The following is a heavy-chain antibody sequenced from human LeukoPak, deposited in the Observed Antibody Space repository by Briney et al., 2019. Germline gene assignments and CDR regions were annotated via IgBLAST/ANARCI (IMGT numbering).Heavy chain of an antibody. CDR2: ISSSSSTI. V-gene: IGHV3-48*01. CDR1: GFTFSSYS. J-gene: IGHJ4*02. Sequence: GGSLRLSCAASGFTFSSYSMNWVRQAPGKGLEWVSYISSSSSTIYYADSVKGRFTISRDNAKNSLYLQMNSLRAEDTAVYYCATPRRDGYNYYFDYWGQGTLVTVSS. D-gene: IGHD5-24*01. CDR3: ATPRRDGYNYYFDY.